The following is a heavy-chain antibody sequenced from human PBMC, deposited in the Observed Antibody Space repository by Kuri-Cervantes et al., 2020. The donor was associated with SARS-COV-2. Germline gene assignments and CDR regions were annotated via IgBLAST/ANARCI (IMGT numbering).Heavy chain of an antibody. CDR1: GDTFTYRF. Sequence: SVKVSCKASGDTFTYRFLHWVRQAPGQAPEWMGWSTPFNGNTNYAQKFQDRVTITRDRFASTAYMELSSLRSEDTAMYYCARSGPGAISREDDAFDIWGQGTMVTVSS. D-gene: IGHD2-21*01. CDR3: ARSGPGAISREDDAFDI. V-gene: IGHV1-45*02. J-gene: IGHJ3*02. CDR2: STPFNGNT.